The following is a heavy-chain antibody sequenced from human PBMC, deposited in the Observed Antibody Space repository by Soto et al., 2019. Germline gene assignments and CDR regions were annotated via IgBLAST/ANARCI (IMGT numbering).Heavy chain of an antibody. V-gene: IGHV1-69*13. J-gene: IGHJ6*02. CDR3: APLAGTHLVAYYYYGMDV. CDR2: IITIFGTA. CDR1: GGTFSSYA. Sequence: GASVNVSCKASGGTFSSYAISWVRQAPGQGRGLRGGIITIFGTANYAQKFQGRVTITADESTSKAYMELSRLRSEDTDVYYCAPLAGTHLVAYYYYGMDVWGQGTTVTVSS. D-gene: IGHD3-3*02.